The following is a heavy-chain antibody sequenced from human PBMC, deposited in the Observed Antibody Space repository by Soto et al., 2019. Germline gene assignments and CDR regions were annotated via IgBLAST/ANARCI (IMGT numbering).Heavy chain of an antibody. V-gene: IGHV1-3*05. CDR2: INAGNGNT. J-gene: IGHJ4*02. CDR1: GYTFTSYA. Sequence: QVQLAQSGAEEKKPGASVKVSCKASGYTFTSYAMHWVRQAPGQRLEWMGWINAGNGNTTYSQKFKGRVTITRDTSASTAYMELSSLRSEDTAVYYCARSIVVVTALDYWGQGTLVTVSS. CDR3: ARSIVVVTALDY. D-gene: IGHD2-21*02.